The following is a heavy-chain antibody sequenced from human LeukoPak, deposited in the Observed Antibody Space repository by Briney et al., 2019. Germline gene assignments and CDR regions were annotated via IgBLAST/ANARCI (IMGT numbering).Heavy chain of an antibody. Sequence: GESLKISCKGSGYSFTSYWIGWVRQMPGKGLEWMGIIYPGDSDTRHSPSFQGQVTISADKSISTAYLQWSSLKASDTAMYYCARGEGVVPAAIFAPYFDYWGQGTLVIVSS. V-gene: IGHV5-51*01. CDR3: ARGEGVVPAAIFAPYFDY. CDR1: GYSFTSYW. D-gene: IGHD2-2*01. CDR2: IYPGDSDT. J-gene: IGHJ4*02.